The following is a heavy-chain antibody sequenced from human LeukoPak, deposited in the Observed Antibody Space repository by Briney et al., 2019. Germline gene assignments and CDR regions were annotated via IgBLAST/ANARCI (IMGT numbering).Heavy chain of an antibody. J-gene: IGHJ4*02. CDR3: VKDSSSGSYFDY. CDR1: GFTFSRYA. CDR2: ISSNGGST. Sequence: PGGSLRLSCSASGFTFSRYAMHWVRQATGKALEYVSAISSNGGSTYYADSVKGRFTISRDNSRNTLHLQMSSLRVEDTAVYYCVKDSSSGSYFDYWGQGTLVTVSS. V-gene: IGHV3-64D*06. D-gene: IGHD3-10*01.